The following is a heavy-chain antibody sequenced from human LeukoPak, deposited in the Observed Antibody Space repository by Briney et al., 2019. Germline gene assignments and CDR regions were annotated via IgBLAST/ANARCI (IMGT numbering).Heavy chain of an antibody. Sequence: SETLSLTCTVSGGSISSYYWSWIRQPAGKGLEWIGRIYTSGSTNHNPSLKSRVTMSVDTSKNQFSLKLSSVTAADTAVYYCARVSGSYYRANYYYGMDVWGQGTTVTVSS. CDR3: ARVSGSYYRANYYYGMDV. V-gene: IGHV4-4*07. CDR1: GGSISSYY. CDR2: IYTSGST. J-gene: IGHJ6*02. D-gene: IGHD1-26*01.